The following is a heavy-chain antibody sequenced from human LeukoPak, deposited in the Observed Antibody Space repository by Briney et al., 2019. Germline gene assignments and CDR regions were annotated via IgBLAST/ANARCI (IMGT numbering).Heavy chain of an antibody. CDR1: GFTFSSYS. Sequence: GGSLRLSCAASGFTFSSYSMNWVRQAPGKGLEWVSYISSSSSTIYYADSVKGRFTISRDNAKNSLYLQMNSLRAGDTAVYYCARDPTMIVVGISGDAFDIWGQGTMVTVSS. CDR3: ARDPTMIVVGISGDAFDI. J-gene: IGHJ3*02. CDR2: ISSSSSTI. D-gene: IGHD3-22*01. V-gene: IGHV3-48*01.